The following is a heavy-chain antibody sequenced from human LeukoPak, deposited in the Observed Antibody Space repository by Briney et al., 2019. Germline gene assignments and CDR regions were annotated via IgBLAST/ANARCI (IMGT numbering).Heavy chain of an antibody. D-gene: IGHD3-16*02. CDR3: ARADYDYVWGSYRQYYFDY. V-gene: IGHV3-7*01. Sequence: GGSLRLSCAASGFTFSSYWMSWVRQAPGKGLEWVANIKQDGSEKYYVDSVKGRFTISRDNAKNSLYLQMDSLRAEDTAVYYCARADYDYVWGSYRQYYFDYWGQGTLVTVSS. CDR1: GFTFSSYW. J-gene: IGHJ4*02. CDR2: IKQDGSEK.